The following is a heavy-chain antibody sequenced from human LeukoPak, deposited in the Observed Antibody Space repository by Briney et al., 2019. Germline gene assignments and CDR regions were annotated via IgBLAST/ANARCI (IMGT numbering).Heavy chain of an antibody. V-gene: IGHV1-69*01. CDR3: ASPADYDYVWGSYRPFDY. CDR1: RGTFSSYA. CDR2: TIPIFDTA. D-gene: IGHD3-16*02. J-gene: IGHJ4*02. Sequence: SVKVSCKHSRGTFSSYAISWVRPAPGQGLEWMGGTIPIFDTANYAQKFQGIVTITADESTSTAYIELSILRSEDTAVYYGASPADYDYVWGSYRPFDYWGQGTLVTVSS.